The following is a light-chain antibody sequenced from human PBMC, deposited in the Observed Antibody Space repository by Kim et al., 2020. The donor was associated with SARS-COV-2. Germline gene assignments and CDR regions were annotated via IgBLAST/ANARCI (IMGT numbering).Light chain of an antibody. Sequence: VAVEQTVRITGQGDSLGIYYATWYQQKRGQAPIVVIYGKNNRPAGIPDRFSGASSGKAASLTITGTQAGDEADYYCNSRDSNDNVVFGGGTQLTVL. CDR2: GKN. CDR1: SLGIYY. V-gene: IGLV3-19*01. J-gene: IGLJ2*01. CDR3: NSRDSNDNVV.